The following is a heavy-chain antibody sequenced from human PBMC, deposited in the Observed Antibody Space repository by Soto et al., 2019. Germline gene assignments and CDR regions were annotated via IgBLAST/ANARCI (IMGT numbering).Heavy chain of an antibody. V-gene: IGHV4-30-4*01. CDR2: IYYSGST. CDR1: GVSISSDDYY. CDR3: ASHYDFWKGYGEARDLNAF. J-gene: IGHJ3*01. D-gene: IGHD3-3*01. Sequence: SETLSLTCTVSGVSISSDDYYWSWIRQPPGKGLEWIGYIYYSGSTSSNPSLQSRLTISLDTSKNQFSLTLNSVTAADTAVYYCASHYDFWKGYGEARDLNAFWGQGTMVPVSS.